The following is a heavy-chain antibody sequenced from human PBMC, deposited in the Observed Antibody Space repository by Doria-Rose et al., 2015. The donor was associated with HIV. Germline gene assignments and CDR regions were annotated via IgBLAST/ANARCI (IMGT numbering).Heavy chain of an antibody. CDR3: AKAPIIGPKYYFYMDV. D-gene: IGHD3-3*01. V-gene: IGHV3-9*01. CDR1: GFSFESYA. CDR2: ISWVSGAK. J-gene: IGHJ6*03. Sequence: VQLVQSGGGLVQPGRSLRLSCVGSGFSFESYAMHWVRLAPGKGLEWVAGISWVSGAKGNADSVEGRFTISRDNAKKSAYLEMRSLRPEDTAFYYCAKAPIIGPKYYFYMDVWGKGTSVTVSS.